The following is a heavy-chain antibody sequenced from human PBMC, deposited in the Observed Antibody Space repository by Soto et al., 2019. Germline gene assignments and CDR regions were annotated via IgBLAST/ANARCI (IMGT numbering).Heavy chain of an antibody. Sequence: GSLRLSCAASGFTFSSYAMSWVRQAPGKGLEWVSAISGSGGSTYYADSVKGRFTISRDNSKNTLYLQMNSLRAEDTAVYYCAKGQTFKGSVSSRTRSGFDYWGQGTLVTVSS. CDR2: ISGSGGST. V-gene: IGHV3-23*01. J-gene: IGHJ4*02. CDR3: AKGQTFKGSVSSRTRSGFDY. D-gene: IGHD6-25*01. CDR1: GFTFSSYA.